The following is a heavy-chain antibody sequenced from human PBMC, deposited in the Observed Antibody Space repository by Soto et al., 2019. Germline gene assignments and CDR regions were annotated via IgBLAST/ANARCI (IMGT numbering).Heavy chain of an antibody. Sequence: GGSLPLACGASGFTFRSYEMNWVRQPPGKGLEWVSYISSSGSTIYYADSVKGRFTISRDNAKNSLYLQMNSLRAEDTAVYYCARGRRPYLRYGMDVWGQGTTVTVSS. CDR1: GFTFRSYE. CDR3: ARGRRPYLRYGMDV. D-gene: IGHD2-8*01. V-gene: IGHV3-48*03. J-gene: IGHJ6*02. CDR2: ISSSGSTI.